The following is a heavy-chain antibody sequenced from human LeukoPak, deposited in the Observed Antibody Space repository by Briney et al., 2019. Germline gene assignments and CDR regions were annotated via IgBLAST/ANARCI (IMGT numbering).Heavy chain of an antibody. Sequence: SETLSPTCTVSGYSISSGYYWGWIRQPPGKGLEWIGSIYHSGSTYYNPSLKSRVTISVDTSKNQFSLKLSSVTAADTAVYYCARSIVVVTAIRARFDYWGQGTLVTVSS. J-gene: IGHJ4*02. CDR1: GYSISSGYY. V-gene: IGHV4-38-2*02. CDR2: IYHSGST. D-gene: IGHD2-21*02. CDR3: ARSIVVVTAIRARFDY.